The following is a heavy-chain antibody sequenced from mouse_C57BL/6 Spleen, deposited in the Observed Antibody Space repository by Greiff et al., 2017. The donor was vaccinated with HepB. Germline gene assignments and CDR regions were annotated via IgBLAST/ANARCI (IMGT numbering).Heavy chain of an antibody. CDR2: IDPEDGET. CDR1: GFNIKDYY. J-gene: IGHJ2*01. Sequence: EVQLQQSGAELVKPGASVKLSCTASGFNIKDYYMHWVKQRTEQGLEWIGRIDPEDGETKYAPNFQGKATITADTSSNTAYLQLSSLTAEDTAVYYCASEGGHYFDYWGQGTTLTVSS. V-gene: IGHV14-2*01. CDR3: ASEGGHYFDY.